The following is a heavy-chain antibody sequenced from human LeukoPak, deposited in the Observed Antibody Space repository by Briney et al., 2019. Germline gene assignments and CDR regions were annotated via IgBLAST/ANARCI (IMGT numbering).Heavy chain of an antibody. V-gene: IGHV4-61*02. D-gene: IGHD2-2*01. CDR1: GGSISSGSYY. J-gene: IGHJ3*02. Sequence: SETLSLTCTVSGGSISSGSYYWSWIRQPAGKGLEWIGRIYTSGSTNYNPSLKSRVTISVDTSKNQFSLKLSSVTAADTAVYYCANLIVVPENAFDIWGQGTMVTVSS. CDR2: IYTSGST. CDR3: ANLIVVPENAFDI.